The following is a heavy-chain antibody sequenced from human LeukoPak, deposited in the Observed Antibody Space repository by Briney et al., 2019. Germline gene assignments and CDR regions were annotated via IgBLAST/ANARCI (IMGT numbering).Heavy chain of an antibody. CDR2: VHLDGRT. V-gene: IGHV4-4*02. Sequence: SETLSLTCDVSGGSVSSTNWWTWVRQPPGKGLEWIGEVHLDGRTNCHPSLKSRLTMSVDLSENHISLKLTSVTAADTAVYYCAREGGFFRPLDYSGQGTLVTVSS. CDR3: AREGGFFRPLDY. J-gene: IGHJ4*02. CDR1: GGSVSSTNW. D-gene: IGHD3-3*01.